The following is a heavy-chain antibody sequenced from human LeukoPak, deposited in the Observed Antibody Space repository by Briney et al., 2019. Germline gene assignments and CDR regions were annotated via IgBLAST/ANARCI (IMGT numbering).Heavy chain of an antibody. V-gene: IGHV3-30*03. Sequence: PGGSLRLSCAASGFTFSNYGMHWVRQAPGKGLEWVAVISYDGSNEYYADSVKGRFTISRDTSRNTLYLQMNSLRAEDTALYYCARKFLTGRLIDYWGQGTLVTVPS. CDR2: ISYDGSNE. J-gene: IGHJ4*02. CDR3: ARKFLTGRLIDY. CDR1: GFTFSNYG. D-gene: IGHD7-27*01.